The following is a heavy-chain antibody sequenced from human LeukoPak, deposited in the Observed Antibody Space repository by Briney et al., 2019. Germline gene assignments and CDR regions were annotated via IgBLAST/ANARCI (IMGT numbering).Heavy chain of an antibody. CDR2: IHTTGTT. CDR3: ARGIVGATAPDY. CDR1: GGSIRGNY. V-gene: IGHV4-4*07. D-gene: IGHD1-26*01. Sequence: PSETLSLTCTVSGGSIRGNYWSWIRQPAGKGLEWIGRIHTTGTTNYNPSLKSRVTMSLDTSNNQFSLKLSSVTAADTAVYYCARGIVGATAPDYWGQGSLVTVSS. J-gene: IGHJ4*02.